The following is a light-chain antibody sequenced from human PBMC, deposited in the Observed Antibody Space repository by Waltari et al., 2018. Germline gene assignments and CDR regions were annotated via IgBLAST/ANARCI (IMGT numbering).Light chain of an antibody. J-gene: IGKJ3*01. V-gene: IGKV4-1*01. CDR2: WAS. CDR3: QQYYSPPPLFT. Sequence: DIVMTQSPDSLAVSLGERATINCKSSQSVLHSSNNENYLAWYQQKPGQPPKLLIYWASSREAGVPDRFSVSGSGTDFTLTISSLQAEDVAVYYCQQYYSPPPLFTFGPGTRVDIK. CDR1: QSVLHSSNNENY.